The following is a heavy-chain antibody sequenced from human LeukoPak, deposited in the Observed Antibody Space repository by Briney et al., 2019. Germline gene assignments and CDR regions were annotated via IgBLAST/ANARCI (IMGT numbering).Heavy chain of an antibody. CDR2: ISASGGGT. Sequence: GGSLRLSCAASEFIFSSYGMSWVRQAPGKGLEWVSAISASGGGTYYADSVKGRFTISRDNSRNTLYLEMNSLRTEDTAVYYCAQGYSSGWFPYWGQGSLVSVSS. D-gene: IGHD6-19*01. V-gene: IGHV3-23*01. CDR3: AQGYSSGWFPY. CDR1: EFIFSSYG. J-gene: IGHJ4*02.